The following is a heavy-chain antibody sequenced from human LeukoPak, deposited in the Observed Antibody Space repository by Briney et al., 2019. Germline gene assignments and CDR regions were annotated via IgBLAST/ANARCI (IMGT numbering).Heavy chain of an antibody. CDR2: INAGNGNT. D-gene: IGHD6-13*01. CDR3: ARGDIAAAGTDLDY. Sequence: GASVKVSCKASGYTFTSYAMHWVRQAPGQRLEWMGWINAGNGNTKYSQKFQGRVTITRDTSASTAYMELSSLRSEDTTVYYCARGDIAAAGTDLDYWGQGTLVTVSS. CDR1: GYTFTSYA. J-gene: IGHJ4*02. V-gene: IGHV1-3*01.